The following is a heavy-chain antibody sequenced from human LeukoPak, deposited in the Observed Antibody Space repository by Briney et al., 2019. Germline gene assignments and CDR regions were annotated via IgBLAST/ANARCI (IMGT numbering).Heavy chain of an antibody. D-gene: IGHD6-19*01. CDR1: GFIVSVNF. J-gene: IGHJ3*02. CDR3: ARSHSSAFAWGFDI. V-gene: IGHV3-53*01. Sequence: QPGGSLRLSCEASGFIVSVNFMSWVRQAPGKGLECVSLIYGGGDTYYADSVRGRFTISRDNSKNTLYLQMNSLRADDTAVYYCARSHSSAFAWGFDIWGQGTRVTVSS. CDR2: IYGGGDT.